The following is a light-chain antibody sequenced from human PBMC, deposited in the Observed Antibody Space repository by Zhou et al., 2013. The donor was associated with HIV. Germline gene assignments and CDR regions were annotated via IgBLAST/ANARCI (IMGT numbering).Light chain of an antibody. CDR3: QQYGNSIWT. J-gene: IGKJ1*01. Sequence: EVVLTQSPGTLSLSPGSRATLSCRASQSVSSSYLAWYQQKPGQAPRLLIYGASSRATGIPDRFSGSGSGTDFTLTISRLEPEDFAVYYCQQYGNSIWTFGQGTKVEIK. V-gene: IGKV3-20*01. CDR2: GAS. CDR1: QSVSSSY.